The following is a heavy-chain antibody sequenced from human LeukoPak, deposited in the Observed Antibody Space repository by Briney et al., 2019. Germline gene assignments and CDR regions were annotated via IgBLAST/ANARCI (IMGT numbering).Heavy chain of an antibody. D-gene: IGHD4-17*01. J-gene: IGHJ4*02. CDR1: GFTFGSYG. Sequence: GGSLRLSCAASGFTFGSYGMHWVRQAPGKGLDWVAFVRYDGNNPYYSASVKGRFTISRDNSKNTVLLQMNNLRLEDAAVYYCARGSRYGDYPYYCDFWGQGALVTVSS. V-gene: IGHV3-30*02. CDR2: VRYDGNNP. CDR3: ARGSRYGDYPYYCDF.